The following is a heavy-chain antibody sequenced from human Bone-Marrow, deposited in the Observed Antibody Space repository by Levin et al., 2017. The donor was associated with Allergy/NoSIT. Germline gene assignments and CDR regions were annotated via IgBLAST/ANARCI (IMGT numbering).Heavy chain of an antibody. J-gene: IGHJ4*02. V-gene: IGHV1-18*01. D-gene: IGHD3-22*01. CDR1: GYTFTSYG. CDR2: ISAYNGDT. CDR3: ARDSSGAPDY. Sequence: ASVKVSCKASGYTFTSYGISWLRQAPGQGLEWMGWISAYNGDTNYAQELQGRVTMTTDASTSTAYMELRSLRSDDTAVYFCARDSSGAPDYWGQGTLVTVSS.